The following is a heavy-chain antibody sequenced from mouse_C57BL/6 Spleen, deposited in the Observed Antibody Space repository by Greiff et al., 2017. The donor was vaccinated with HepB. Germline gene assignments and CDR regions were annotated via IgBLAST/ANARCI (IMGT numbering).Heavy chain of an antibody. CDR2: IDPNSGGT. V-gene: IGHV1-72*01. CDR3: ARGGGYYDSYYAMDY. Sequence: QVQLQQPGAELVKPGASVKLSCKASGYTFTSYWMHWVKQRPGRGLEWIGRIDPNSGGTKYNEKFKSKATLTVDKPSSTAYMQLSSLTSGDSAVYYCARGGGYYDSYYAMDYWGQGTSVTVSS. J-gene: IGHJ4*01. D-gene: IGHD2-3*01. CDR1: GYTFTSYW.